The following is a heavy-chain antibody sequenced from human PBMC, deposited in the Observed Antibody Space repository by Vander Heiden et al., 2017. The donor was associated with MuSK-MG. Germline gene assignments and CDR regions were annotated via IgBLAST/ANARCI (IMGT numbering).Heavy chain of an antibody. V-gene: IGHV3-74*01. CDR2: IHSDGSST. D-gene: IGHD5-12*01. Sequence: EVQLVESGGALVRPGGSLRLSCAASRFTFSSYWMHWVRQPPGKGLVWVSRIHSDGSSTSYADPVKGRFTISRDNAKNTLYLQMNSLRDEDTAVYYCVREVRDGYNPDYWGQGTLVTVSS. CDR1: RFTFSSYW. CDR3: VREVRDGYNPDY. J-gene: IGHJ4*02.